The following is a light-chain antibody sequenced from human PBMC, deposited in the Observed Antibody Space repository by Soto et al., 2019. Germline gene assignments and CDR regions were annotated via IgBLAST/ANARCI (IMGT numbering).Light chain of an antibody. Sequence: EIVVTQSPATLSLSPGERDTLSCRTSQSVSSYFAWYQQKPGRAPRLLIYDASSRATGIPARFIGSGSGTDFTLTISSLEPEDFAVYYCQHRSNWPITFGPGTRLEIK. CDR1: QSVSSY. CDR2: DAS. CDR3: QHRSNWPIT. J-gene: IGKJ5*01. V-gene: IGKV3-11*01.